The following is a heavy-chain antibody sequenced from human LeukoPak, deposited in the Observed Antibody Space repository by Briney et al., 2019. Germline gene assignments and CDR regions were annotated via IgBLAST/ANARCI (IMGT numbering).Heavy chain of an antibody. V-gene: IGHV3-15*01. D-gene: IGHD4-17*01. J-gene: IGHJ4*02. Sequence: PGGSLRLSCAASGFTFINAWMSCVRQAPGKGLEWVGRIKRKSDGGTIDYAAPVNGRFTISRDDSQNTLFLQMNSLKIEDTAVYYCTTDNDYGDYGLDYWGQGTLVTVSS. CDR1: GFTFINAW. CDR3: TTDNDYGDYGLDY. CDR2: IKRKSDGGTI.